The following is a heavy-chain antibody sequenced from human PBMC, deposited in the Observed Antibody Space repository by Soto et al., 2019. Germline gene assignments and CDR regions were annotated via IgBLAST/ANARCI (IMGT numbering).Heavy chain of an antibody. CDR3: ARLGPAAIYYYYGMDV. Sequence: PGESLKISCKGSGYSFTSYWISWVRQMPGKGLEWMGRIDPSDSYTNYSPSFQGHVTISADKSISTAYLQWSSLKASDTPMYYCARLGPAAIYYYYGMDVWGQGTTVTVSS. J-gene: IGHJ6*02. V-gene: IGHV5-10-1*01. CDR2: IDPSDSYT. CDR1: GYSFTSYW. D-gene: IGHD2-2*01.